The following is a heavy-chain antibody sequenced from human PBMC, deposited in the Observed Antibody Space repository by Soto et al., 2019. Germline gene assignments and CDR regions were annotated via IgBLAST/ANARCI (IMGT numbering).Heavy chain of an antibody. CDR2: ISTYNGDT. Sequence: KVSCKASGYTFTRSGISWVRQAPGQGLEWMGWISTYNGDTNYAQTFQGRVTMTTDTSTSTVHMEVRSLRSDDTAVYYCAREGVAPSYYYGMDVWGQGTPVTVSS. CDR1: GYTFTRSG. CDR3: AREGVAPSYYYGMDV. V-gene: IGHV1-18*01. D-gene: IGHD5-12*01. J-gene: IGHJ6*02.